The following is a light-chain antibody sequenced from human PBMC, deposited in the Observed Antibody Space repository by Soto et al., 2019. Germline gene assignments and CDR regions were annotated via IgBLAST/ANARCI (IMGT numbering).Light chain of an antibody. CDR1: QSISSY. Sequence: DIQMTKFHSSLLPFLGERAPITCRASQSISSYLNWYQQKPGKAPKLLIYAASSLQSGVPSRFSGSGSGTDFTLTISSLQPEDFATYYCQQSYSTPLTFGGGTKVDIK. CDR3: QQSYSTPLT. J-gene: IGKJ4*01. V-gene: IGKV1-39*01. CDR2: AAS.